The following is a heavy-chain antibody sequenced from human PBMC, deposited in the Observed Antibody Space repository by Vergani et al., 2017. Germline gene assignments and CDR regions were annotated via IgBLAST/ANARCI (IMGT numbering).Heavy chain of an antibody. CDR2: IIPIFGTA. V-gene: IGHV1-69*18. Sequence: QVQLVQSGAEVKKPGSSVKVSCKASGGTFSSYAISWVRQAPGQGLEWMGRIIPIFGTANYAQKFQGRVTITADESTSTAYMELSSLRSEDTAVYYCARGRDIVVVPAAIRGYYYGMDVWGQGTTVTVSS. CDR1: GGTFSSYA. D-gene: IGHD2-2*02. CDR3: ARGRDIVVVPAAIRGYYYGMDV. J-gene: IGHJ6*02.